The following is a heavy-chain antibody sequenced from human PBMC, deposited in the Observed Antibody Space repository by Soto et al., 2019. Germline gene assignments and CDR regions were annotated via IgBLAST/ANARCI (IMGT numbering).Heavy chain of an antibody. CDR1: GGSISSGDYY. D-gene: IGHD6-13*01. J-gene: IGHJ6*02. CDR3: ARDRSIRTSSSWSKKKAPYYYYGMDV. V-gene: IGHV4-30-4*01. Sequence: SETLSLTCTVSGGSISSGDYYWSWIRQPPWKGLEWIGYIYYSGSTYYNPSLKSRVTISVDTSKNQFSLKLSSVTAADTAVYYCARDRSIRTSSSWSKKKAPYYYYGMDVWGQGXTVTVYS. CDR2: IYYSGST.